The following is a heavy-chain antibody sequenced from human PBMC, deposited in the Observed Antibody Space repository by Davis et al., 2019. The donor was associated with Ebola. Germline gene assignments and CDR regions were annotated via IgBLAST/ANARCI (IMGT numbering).Heavy chain of an antibody. CDR3: AELRSSSSHI. D-gene: IGHD6-6*01. CDR1: GFTFGSYA. Sequence: PVGSLRLSCVASGFTFGSYAMSWVRLVPGKGLEWVSTITSRYDTHSTDSVRGRFTISRDNSTNTLYLQMNSLRAEDTALYYCAELRSSSSHIWGQGTLVTVSS. J-gene: IGHJ4*02. V-gene: IGHV3-23*01. CDR2: ITSRYDT.